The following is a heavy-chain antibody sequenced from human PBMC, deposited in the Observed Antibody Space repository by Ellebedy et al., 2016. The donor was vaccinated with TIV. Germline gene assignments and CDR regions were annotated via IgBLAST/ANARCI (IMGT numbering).Heavy chain of an antibody. CDR1: GYSFSIFG. Sequence: AASVKVSCKASGYSFSIFGFSWVRQDPGQGLEWMGWISIYNGNTKYSHKFQGRVNMTTDTSTTKVYMELRSLRSDDTAVYYCARDLRGSLKGGYWGQGTLVTVSS. D-gene: IGHD2-8*01. CDR2: ISIYNGNT. V-gene: IGHV1-18*04. J-gene: IGHJ4*02. CDR3: ARDLRGSLKGGY.